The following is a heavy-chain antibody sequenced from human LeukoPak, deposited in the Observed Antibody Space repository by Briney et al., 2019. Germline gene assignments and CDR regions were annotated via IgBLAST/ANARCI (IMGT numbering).Heavy chain of an antibody. CDR3: GKEQSGSYVRAFDP. J-gene: IGHJ5*02. CDR2: INNDGSST. V-gene: IGHV3-74*01. CDR1: GFTFSSYW. D-gene: IGHD3-10*02. Sequence: GGSLRLSCGASGFTFSSYWMHWVRQAPGKGLVWVSRINNDGSSTSYADSVQGRFTIPRDNAKNTLYLQMNSLRTDDTAVYYCGKEQSGSYVRAFDPWGQGTVVTVSS.